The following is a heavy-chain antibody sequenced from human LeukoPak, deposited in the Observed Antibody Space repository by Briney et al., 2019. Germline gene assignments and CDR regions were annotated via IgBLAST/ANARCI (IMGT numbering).Heavy chain of an antibody. J-gene: IGHJ3*01. CDR2: INSDGSEG. V-gene: IGHV3-7*03. Sequence: GGSLRLSCAVSGFTFSGFWMSWSRQAPGKGLEWVASINSDGSEGYYADVVKGRFTISRDNAKNSLYLQINSLRAEDTAVYYCARSSYSSSSSVWGQGTMVTVTS. D-gene: IGHD6-6*01. CDR1: GFTFSGFW. CDR3: ARSSYSSSSSV.